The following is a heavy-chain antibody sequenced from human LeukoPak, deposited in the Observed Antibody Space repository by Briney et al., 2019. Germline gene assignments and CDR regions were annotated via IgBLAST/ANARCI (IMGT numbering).Heavy chain of an antibody. V-gene: IGHV1-18*01. D-gene: IGHD3-22*01. CDR2: ISAYNGNT. CDR1: GYTFTTYG. Sequence: ASVKVSCKASGYTFTTYGISWVRQAPGQGLEWMGRISAYNGNTNYAQKLQGRVTMTTDTSTSTAYMELRSLRSDDTAVYYCARAKYDSSGYYWFDPWGQGTLVTVSS. J-gene: IGHJ5*02. CDR3: ARAKYDSSGYYWFDP.